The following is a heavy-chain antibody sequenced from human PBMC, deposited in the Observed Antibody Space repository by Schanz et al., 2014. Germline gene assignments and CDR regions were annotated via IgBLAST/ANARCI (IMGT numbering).Heavy chain of an antibody. CDR2: MSYDGSNK. CDR1: GFTSSSYA. CDR3: AKHVRSLTGNDY. V-gene: IGHV3-30-3*02. J-gene: IGHJ4*02. D-gene: IGHD3-9*01. Sequence: VQLLESGGGLVQPGGSLRLSCAASGFTSSSYAMHWVRQAPGKGLEWVAVMSYDGSNKYYADSVKGRFTVSRDNAKNTLYLQMDSLRAEDTAVYYCAKHVRSLTGNDYWGQGTLVTVSS.